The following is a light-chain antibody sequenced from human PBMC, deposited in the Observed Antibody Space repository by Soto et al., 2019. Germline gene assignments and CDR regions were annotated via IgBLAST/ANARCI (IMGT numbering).Light chain of an antibody. Sequence: QSALTQPASVSGSPGQSITISCTGTSSDVGGYNSVSWYRQDPGKAPKLMIYDVTNRPSGVSNRFSGSKSGNTASLTISGLQDEEEPDYSCSSFNSRITYLFGTGTKVTV. CDR1: SSDVGGYNS. CDR3: SSFNSRITYL. J-gene: IGLJ1*01. CDR2: DVT. V-gene: IGLV2-14*01.